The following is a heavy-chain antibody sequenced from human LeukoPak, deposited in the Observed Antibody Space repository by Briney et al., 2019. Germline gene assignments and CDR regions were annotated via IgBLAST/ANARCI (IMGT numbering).Heavy chain of an antibody. D-gene: IGHD6-19*01. J-gene: IGHJ4*02. V-gene: IGHV3-7*01. Sequence: PGGSLRLSCAASGFTFSTYWMTWVRQAPGKGLEWVANINQGGSESYYVDSVKGRFTISRDNAKNSLYLQMNSLRAEDTAVYYCARGDFQGSSGWYWDYFDYWGQGTLVTVSS. CDR2: INQGGSES. CDR3: ARGDFQGSSGWYWDYFDY. CDR1: GFTFSTYW.